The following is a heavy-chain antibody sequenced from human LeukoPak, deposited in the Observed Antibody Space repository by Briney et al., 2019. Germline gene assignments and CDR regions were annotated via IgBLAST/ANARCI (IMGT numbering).Heavy chain of an antibody. V-gene: IGHV4-39*01. J-gene: IGHJ2*01. D-gene: IGHD4/OR15-4a*01. CDR2: IYYSGST. CDR3: ARTWVSSGPNFNWYFDL. CDR1: GGSISSSSYY. Sequence: PSETLSLTCTVSGGSISSSSYYWGRIRQPPGKGLEWIGSIYYSGSTYYNPSLKSRVTISVDTSKNQFSLKLSSVTAAGTAVYYCARTWVSSGPNFNWYFDLWGRGTLVTVSS.